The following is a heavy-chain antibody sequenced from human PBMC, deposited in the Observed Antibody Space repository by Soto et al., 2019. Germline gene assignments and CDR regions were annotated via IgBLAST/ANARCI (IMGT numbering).Heavy chain of an antibody. CDR3: ARGSTDSYPGSRIFDF. CDR1: GFTFSSYA. D-gene: IGHD3-10*01. CDR2: ISGSGGST. J-gene: IGHJ4*02. Sequence: EVQLLESGGGLVQPGGSLRLSCAASGFTFSSYAMSWVRQAPGKGLDWVSNISGSGGSTYYADSVKGRFTISRDNSKKTLYLQMTSLTAEDSAMYFCARGSTDSYPGSRIFDFWGRGTLVTVSS. V-gene: IGHV3-23*01.